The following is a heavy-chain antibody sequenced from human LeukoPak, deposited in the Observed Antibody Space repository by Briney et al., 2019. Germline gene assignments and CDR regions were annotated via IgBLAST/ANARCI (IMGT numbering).Heavy chain of an antibody. J-gene: IGHJ5*02. V-gene: IGHV3-53*01. CDR2: IYSDNT. Sequence: GGSLRLSCTVSGFTVSSNSMSWVRQAPGKGLEWVSFIYSDNTHYSDSVKGRFTISRDNSKNTLYLQMNSLRAEDTAVYYCARAGGYYYDSKSWFDPWGQGTLVTVSS. D-gene: IGHD3-22*01. CDR1: GFTVSSNS. CDR3: ARAGGYYYDSKSWFDP.